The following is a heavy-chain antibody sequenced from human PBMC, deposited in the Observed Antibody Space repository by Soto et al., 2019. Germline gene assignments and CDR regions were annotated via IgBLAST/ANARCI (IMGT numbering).Heavy chain of an antibody. CDR2: ISGSGGST. Sequence: GGSLRLSCAASGFTFSSYAMSWVRQAPGKGLEWVSAISGSGGSTYYADSVKGRFTISRDNSKNTLYLQMNSLRAEDTAVYYCAKGSIGRDCTNGVCSDNYYYYYYMDVWGKGTTVTVSS. CDR1: GFTFSSYA. CDR3: AKGSIGRDCTNGVCSDNYYYYYYMDV. J-gene: IGHJ6*03. V-gene: IGHV3-23*01. D-gene: IGHD2-8*01.